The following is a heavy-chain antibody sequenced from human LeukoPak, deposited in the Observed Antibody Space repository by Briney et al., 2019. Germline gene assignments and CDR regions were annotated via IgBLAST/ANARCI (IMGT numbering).Heavy chain of an antibody. D-gene: IGHD3-9*01. CDR3: ARGADYDILTGYYPTRYNWFDP. J-gene: IGHJ5*02. CDR2: ISAYNGNT. CDR1: GYTFTSYG. V-gene: IGHV1-18*01. Sequence: GASVKVSCKASGYTFTSYGISWVRQAPGQGLEWMGWISAYNGNTNYAQKLQGRVTMTTDTSTSTAYMELRSLRSDDTAVSYCARGADYDILTGYYPTRYNWFDPWGQGTLVTVSS.